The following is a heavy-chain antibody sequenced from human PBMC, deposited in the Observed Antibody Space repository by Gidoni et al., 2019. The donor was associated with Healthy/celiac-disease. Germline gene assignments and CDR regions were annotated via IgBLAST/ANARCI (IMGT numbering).Heavy chain of an antibody. J-gene: IGHJ5*02. V-gene: IGHV1-69*06. CDR3: ARAYSGAPPFDP. Sequence: QVQLVQSWAEGKKPGSSVKVSCKASGGTFSSYAISWVRQAPGQGLEWMGGIIPIFVTANYAQKFQGRVTITADKSTSTAYMELSSLRSEDTAVYYCARAYSGAPPFDPWGQGTLVTVSS. CDR1: GGTFSSYA. CDR2: IIPIFVTA. D-gene: IGHD2-15*01.